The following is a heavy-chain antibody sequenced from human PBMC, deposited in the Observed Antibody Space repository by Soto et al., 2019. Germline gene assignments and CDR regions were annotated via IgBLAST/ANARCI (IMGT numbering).Heavy chain of an antibody. V-gene: IGHV1-46*04. CDR2: INPSGGST. D-gene: IGHD3-10*01. CDR1: GYTFTSYY. CDR3: ARGAIGGSGRVYFDY. J-gene: IGHJ4*02. Sequence: QVQLVQSGAEVKKPGASVKVSCKASGYTFTSYYMHWVRQAPGQGLEWMGIINPSGGSTSYAQKLQGRVTMTRDTSTSTVYMELSSLRSEDTAVYYCARGAIGGSGRVYFDYWGQGTLVTVSS.